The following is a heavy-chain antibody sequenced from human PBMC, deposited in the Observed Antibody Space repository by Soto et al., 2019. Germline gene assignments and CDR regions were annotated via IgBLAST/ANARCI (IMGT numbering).Heavy chain of an antibody. D-gene: IGHD2-2*01. V-gene: IGHV4-39*01. CDR2: IDYNGVT. CDR3: GRVMIGTSRHTDSDY. Sequence: SSETLSLTCSVSGASISSRDYYWGRIRQTPGKGLEWIGNIDYNGVTYYNPSLKSRVTVSKDTSKNQFSLKVASVTAADTAIYYWGRVMIGTSRHTDSDYWGQGTQVTVSS. J-gene: IGHJ4*02. CDR1: GASISSRDYY.